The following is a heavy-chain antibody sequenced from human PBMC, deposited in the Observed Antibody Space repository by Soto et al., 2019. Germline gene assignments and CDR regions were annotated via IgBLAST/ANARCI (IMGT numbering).Heavy chain of an antibody. J-gene: IGHJ6*02. Sequence: PSETLSLTCSVSGDSITSGGNYWSWIRHHPGKGLEWIGEINHSGSTNYNPSLKSRVTISVDTSKNQFSLKLSSVTAADTAVYYCARCIVGATTQYYYYGMDVWGQGTTVTVSS. V-gene: IGHV4-34*01. CDR1: GDSITSGGNY. CDR2: INHSGST. CDR3: ARCIVGATTQYYYYGMDV. D-gene: IGHD1-26*01.